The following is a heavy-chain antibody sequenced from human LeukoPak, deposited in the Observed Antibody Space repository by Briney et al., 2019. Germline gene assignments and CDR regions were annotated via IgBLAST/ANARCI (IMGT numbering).Heavy chain of an antibody. Sequence: GGSLRLPCAPSGLSFSSYTIHWVRQAPGKGLEWVAVISYDGSNKYYADSVKGRFTISRDNSKNTLYLQMNSLRAEDTAVYYCAKDVESYYYGSGTGFDYWGQGTLVTVSS. CDR1: GLSFSSYT. CDR2: ISYDGSNK. CDR3: AKDVESYYYGSGTGFDY. V-gene: IGHV3-30*18. D-gene: IGHD3-10*01. J-gene: IGHJ4*02.